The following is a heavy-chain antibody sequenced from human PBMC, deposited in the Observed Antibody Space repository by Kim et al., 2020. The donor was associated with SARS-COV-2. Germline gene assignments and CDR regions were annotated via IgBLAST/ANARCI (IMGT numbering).Heavy chain of an antibody. CDR3: VRGLGTDPWYLES. D-gene: IGHD2-15*01. Sequence: YAPGFTGRVVLSLDTSVNTAYLQISSLKAEDTAVYYCVRGLGTDPWYLESWGQGTLVTVSS. V-gene: IGHV7-4-1*02. J-gene: IGHJ5*02.